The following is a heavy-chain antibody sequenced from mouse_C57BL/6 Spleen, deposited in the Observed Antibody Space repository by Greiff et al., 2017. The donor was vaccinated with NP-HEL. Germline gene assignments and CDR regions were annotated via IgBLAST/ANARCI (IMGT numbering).Heavy chain of an antibody. D-gene: IGHD4-1*01. Sequence: EVKLMESGGGLVKPGGSLKLSCAASGFTFSDYGMHWVRQAPEKGLEWVAYISSGSSTIYYADTVKGRFTISRDNAKNTLFLQMTSLRSEDTAMYYCARNWDGWFAYWGQGTLVTVSA. CDR1: GFTFSDYG. J-gene: IGHJ3*01. V-gene: IGHV5-17*01. CDR3: ARNWDGWFAY. CDR2: ISSGSSTI.